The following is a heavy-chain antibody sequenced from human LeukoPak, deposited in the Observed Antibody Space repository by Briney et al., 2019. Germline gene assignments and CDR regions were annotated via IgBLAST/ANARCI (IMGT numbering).Heavy chain of an antibody. CDR2: INSDGRST. D-gene: IGHD2-2*02. J-gene: IGHJ5*02. Sequence: GGSLRLSCAASGFTFSSYWMHWVRQAPGKGLVWVSRINSDGRSTSYADSVKGRFTISRDNAKNTLYLQMNSLRAEDTAVYYCARDRYCSSTSCSTYYFDPWGQGTLVTVSS. CDR1: GFTFSSYW. V-gene: IGHV3-74*01. CDR3: ARDRYCSSTSCSTYYFDP.